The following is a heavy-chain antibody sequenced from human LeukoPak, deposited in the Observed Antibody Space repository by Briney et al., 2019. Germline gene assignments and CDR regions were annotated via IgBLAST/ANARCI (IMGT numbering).Heavy chain of an antibody. CDR1: GGTFSSYT. J-gene: IGHJ4*02. D-gene: IGHD4-11*01. CDR2: IIPILGIA. V-gene: IGHV1-69*04. Sequence: SVKVSCKASGGTFSSYTISWVRQAPGQGLEWMGRIIPILGIANYAQKFQGRVTITADKSTSTAYMELSSLRSEDTAVYYCARDYSNYRGNFDYWGQGTLVTVSS. CDR3: ARDYSNYRGNFDY.